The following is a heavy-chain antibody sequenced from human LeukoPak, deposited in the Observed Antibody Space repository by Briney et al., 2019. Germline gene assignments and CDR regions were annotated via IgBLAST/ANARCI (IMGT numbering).Heavy chain of an antibody. CDR1: GFTFSSYD. D-gene: IGHD1-7*01. CDR3: ARDFRTTQYYFDY. CDR2: IGTAGDT. V-gene: IGHV3-13*01. Sequence: PGGSLRLSCAASGFTFSSYDMHWVRQATGKGLEWVSAIGTAGDTYYPGSVKGRFTISRENAKNSLYLQMNSLRAEDTAVYYCARDFRTTQYYFDYWGQGTLVTVSS. J-gene: IGHJ4*02.